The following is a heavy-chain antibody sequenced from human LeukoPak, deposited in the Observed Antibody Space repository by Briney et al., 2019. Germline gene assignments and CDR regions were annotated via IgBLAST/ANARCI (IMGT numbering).Heavy chain of an antibody. J-gene: IGHJ4*02. V-gene: IGHV3-53*01. D-gene: IGHD1/OR15-1a*01. CDR2: IYASGVT. CDR3: ARSNCNSCYRGVWYYFDY. Sequence: PGGSLRLSGAASGFIVSNNYMNWVRQAPGKGLEWVSVIYASGVTYYADSVKGRFTISRDNSKNTLYLQMNSLRAEDTAVYYCARSNCNSCYRGVWYYFDYWGQGTLVTVSS. CDR1: GFIVSNNY.